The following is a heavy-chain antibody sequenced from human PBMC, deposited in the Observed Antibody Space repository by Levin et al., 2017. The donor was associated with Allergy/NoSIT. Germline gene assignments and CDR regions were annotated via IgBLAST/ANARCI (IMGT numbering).Heavy chain of an antibody. CDR3: ARDNNGLPDAFDN. D-gene: IGHD1-1*01. V-gene: IGHV3-9*01. Sequence: GGSLRLSCAASGFTFDDYAMHWVRQAPGKGLEWVSGISWNSGSIGYADSVKGRFTISRDNAKNSLYLQMNSQRTEATASVYFARDNNGLPDAFDNWGQGTMVIVSS. CDR2: ISWNSGSI. CDR1: GFTFDDYA. J-gene: IGHJ3*02.